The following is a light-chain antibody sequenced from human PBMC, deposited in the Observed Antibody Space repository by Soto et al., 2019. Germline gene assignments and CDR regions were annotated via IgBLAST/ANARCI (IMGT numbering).Light chain of an antibody. CDR1: QSVGSY. V-gene: IGKV3-11*01. CDR3: QQYGNSPQT. J-gene: IGKJ1*01. Sequence: EIVLTQSPATLPLSPGEIATLSCWASQSVGSYLAWYQQIPGQAPRLLIYDASNRATGIPARFRGSGSGTDFTLTISSLEPEDFAVYYCQQYGNSPQTFGQGTKVDIK. CDR2: DAS.